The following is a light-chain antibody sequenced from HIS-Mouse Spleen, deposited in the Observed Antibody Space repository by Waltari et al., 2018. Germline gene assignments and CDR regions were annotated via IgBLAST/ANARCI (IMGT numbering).Light chain of an antibody. V-gene: IGLV1-47*01. CDR1: SPNIGRNY. CDR2: RNN. J-gene: IGLJ3*02. CDR3: AAWDDSLSGPV. Sequence: QSVLTQPPSASGTPGQRVPISCSGSSPNIGRNYVSCYQQLPGTAPKLLIHRNNQRPSGVPDRFSGSKSGTSASLAISGLRSEDEADYYCAAWDDSLSGPVFGGGTKLTVL.